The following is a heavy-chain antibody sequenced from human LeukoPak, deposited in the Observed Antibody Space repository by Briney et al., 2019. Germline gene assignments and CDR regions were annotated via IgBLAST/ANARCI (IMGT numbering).Heavy chain of an antibody. V-gene: IGHV4-59*08. CDR2: MYYSGST. CDR1: GGSISSCY. D-gene: IGHD3-10*01. Sequence: SETLSLTCTVSGGSISSCYWSWIRQPPGKGLEWIGYMYYSGSTNYNPSLKSRVTISVDTSKNQFSLKLSSVTAADTAVYYCARHTRTPGTTEYYYGSGSPKSWFDPWGQGTLVTVSS. J-gene: IGHJ5*02. CDR3: ARHTRTPGTTEYYYGSGSPKSWFDP.